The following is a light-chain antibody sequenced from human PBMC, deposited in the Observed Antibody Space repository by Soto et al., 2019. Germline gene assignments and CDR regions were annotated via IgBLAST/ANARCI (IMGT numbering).Light chain of an antibody. CDR1: QRVSSSY. J-gene: IGKJ2*01. Sequence: EAVLTQSPGTLSLSPGERATLSCRATQRVSSSYLAWYQQKPGQAPRLLIYAASSRATGIPDRFSGSGSGTEFTLPISRLEPEDFAVYYCQQYGSSMYTFGQGTKLEIK. V-gene: IGKV3-20*01. CDR2: AAS. CDR3: QQYGSSMYT.